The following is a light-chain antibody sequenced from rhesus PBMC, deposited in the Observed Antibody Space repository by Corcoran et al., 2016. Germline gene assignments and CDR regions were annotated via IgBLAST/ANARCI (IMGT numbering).Light chain of an antibody. CDR3: MQALEFPLT. CDR2: EVS. J-gene: IGKJ4*01. Sequence: DIVMTQTPLSLPVTPGEPASISCRSSQSLLDSDGYTCLDWYLQKPGHSPQLLIYEVSNRVSGVPDRFSGSGSGTDFTLKISRVETEDVGVYYCMQALEFPLTFGGGTKVEIK. V-gene: IGKV2-90*01. CDR1: QSLLDSDGYTC.